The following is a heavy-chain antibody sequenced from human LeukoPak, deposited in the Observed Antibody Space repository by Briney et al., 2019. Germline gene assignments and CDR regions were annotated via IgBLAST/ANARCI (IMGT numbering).Heavy chain of an antibody. J-gene: IGHJ4*02. CDR3: ARGYNSAWFYLDY. CDR1: GFTVSSNH. D-gene: IGHD6-19*01. CDR2: IYSGCST. V-gene: IGHV3-66*01. Sequence: SGGSLRLSCGASGFTVSSNHMSWVRQAPGKGLEWVSVIYSGCSTNYANSVKDRFTISRDNSKNTLYLQMNRLRAEDTAMYYCARGYNSAWFYLDYWGQGTLVTVS.